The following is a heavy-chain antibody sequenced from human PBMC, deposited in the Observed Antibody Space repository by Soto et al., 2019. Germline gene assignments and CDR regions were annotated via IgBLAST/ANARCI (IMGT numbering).Heavy chain of an antibody. D-gene: IGHD3-10*01. Sequence: EVQLLESGGGLVQPGGSLRLSCAASGFTFNNYAMSWVRRAPGKGLEWVSTVGWSGSSTYYADSVKGRFTISRDTSNNTMYLQMSRLRAEDTAVYECAKKYNYDSGTYLYPFDYWGQGTLVIVSS. J-gene: IGHJ4*02. V-gene: IGHV3-23*01. CDR1: GFTFNNYA. CDR2: VGWSGSST. CDR3: AKKYNYDSGTYLYPFDY.